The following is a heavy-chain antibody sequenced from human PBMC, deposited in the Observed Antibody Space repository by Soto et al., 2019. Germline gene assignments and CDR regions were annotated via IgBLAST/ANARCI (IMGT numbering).Heavy chain of an antibody. CDR3: ARSPGVFEY. J-gene: IGHJ4*02. CDR2: LVPVFGTA. V-gene: IGHV1-69*06. D-gene: IGHD3-10*01. CDR1: GGTFSSLA. Sequence: QVQLVQSGAEVKKPGSSVKVSCKASGGTFSSLAISWVRQAPGQGLEWMGGLVPVFGTANYAQKFQDRVTITADNSTSTSYMELSSLRSEDTAVYYCARSPGVFEYWGQGTLVTVSS.